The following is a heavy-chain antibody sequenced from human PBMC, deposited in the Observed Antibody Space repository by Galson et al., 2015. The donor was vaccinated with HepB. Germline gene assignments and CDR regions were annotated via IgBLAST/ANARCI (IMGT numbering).Heavy chain of an antibody. J-gene: IGHJ4*02. CDR1: GGSISSSSYY. V-gene: IGHV4-39*01. Sequence: SETLSLTCTVSGGSISSSSYYWGWIRQPPGKGLEWIGSIYYSGSTYYNPSLKSRVTISVDTSKNQFSLKLSSVTAADTAVYYCARLTNTYGYSSSWYGFGFRSWYDYWGQGTLVTVSS. D-gene: IGHD6-13*01. CDR3: ARLTNTYGYSSSWYGFGFRSWYDY. CDR2: IYYSGST.